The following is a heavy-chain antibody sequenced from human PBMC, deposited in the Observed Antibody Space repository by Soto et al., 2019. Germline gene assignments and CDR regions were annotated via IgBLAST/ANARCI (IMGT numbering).Heavy chain of an antibody. CDR1: GFTFSSYG. CDR3: ARDRFGGTEGTNWLDP. J-gene: IGHJ5*02. V-gene: IGHV3-33*01. D-gene: IGHD3-10*01. Sequence: PGGSLRLSCAASGFTFSSYGMHWVRQAPGKGLEWVAVIWYDGSNKYYADSVKGRFTISRDNSKNTLYLQMSSLRVDDSAVYYCARDRFGGTEGTNWLDPWGQGTLVTVSS. CDR2: IWYDGSNK.